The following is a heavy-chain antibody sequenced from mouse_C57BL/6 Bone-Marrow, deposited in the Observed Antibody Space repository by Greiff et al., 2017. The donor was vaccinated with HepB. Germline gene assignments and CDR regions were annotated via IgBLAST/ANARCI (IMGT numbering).Heavy chain of an antibody. CDR2: IDPSDSYT. V-gene: IGHV1-50*01. CDR1: GYTFTSYW. J-gene: IGHJ3*01. CDR3: ARGPAWFAY. Sequence: QVQLQESGAELVKPGASVKLSCKASGYTFTSYWMQWVKQRPGQGLEWIGEIDPSDSYTNYNQKFKGKATLTVDTSSSTAYMQLSSLTSEDSAVYYCARGPAWFAYWGQGTLVTVSA.